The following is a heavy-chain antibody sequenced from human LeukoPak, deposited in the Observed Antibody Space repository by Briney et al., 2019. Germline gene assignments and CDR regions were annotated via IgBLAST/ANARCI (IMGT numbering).Heavy chain of an antibody. V-gene: IGHV5-10-1*01. CDR2: IEPSDSYT. D-gene: IGHD1-26*01. J-gene: IGHJ4*02. CDR3: AGEGPYGNY. CDR1: GYSFTNYW. Sequence: GESLKISCKGSGYSFTNYWITWVRPMPGKGEEWMGRIEPSDSYTNYSPSLQGHVTISVDKSITTAYLQWSSLKAPDTAMYYCAGEGPYGNYWGQGTLVTVSS.